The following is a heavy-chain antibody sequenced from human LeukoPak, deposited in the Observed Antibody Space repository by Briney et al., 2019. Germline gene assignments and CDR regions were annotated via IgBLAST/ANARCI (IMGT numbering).Heavy chain of an antibody. CDR2: IYYSGST. CDR3: ARPAYRGSYYDAFDI. J-gene: IGHJ3*02. D-gene: IGHD1-26*01. Sequence: PSETLSLTCTVSGGSISSSSYYWGWIRQPPGKGLEWIGSIYYSGSTYYNPSLKSRVTIFVDTSKNKFSLKLNSVTAADTAVYYCARPAYRGSYYDAFDIWGQGTMVTVSS. CDR1: GGSISSSSYY. V-gene: IGHV4-39*01.